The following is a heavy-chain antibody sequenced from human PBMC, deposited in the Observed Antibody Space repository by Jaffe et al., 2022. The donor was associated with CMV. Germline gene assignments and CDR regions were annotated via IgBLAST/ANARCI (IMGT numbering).Heavy chain of an antibody. CDR2: ISWNSGSI. CDR3: AKVVSGYSDAFDI. V-gene: IGHV3-9*01. Sequence: EVQLVESGGGLVQPGRSLRLSCAASGFTFDDYAMHWVRQAPGKGLEWVSGISWNSGSIGYADSVKGRFTISRDNAKNSLYLQMNSLRAEDTALYYCAKVVSGYSDAFDIWGQGTMVTVSS. D-gene: IGHD3-22*01. CDR1: GFTFDDYA. J-gene: IGHJ3*02.